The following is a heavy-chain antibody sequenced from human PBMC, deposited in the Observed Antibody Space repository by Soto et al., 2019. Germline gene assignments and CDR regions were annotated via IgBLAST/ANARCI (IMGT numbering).Heavy chain of an antibody. CDR1: GYTFTSYA. CDR2: INAGNGNT. V-gene: IGHV1-3*01. J-gene: IGHJ6*02. D-gene: IGHD4-4*01. CDR3: ARMPTVTAGAYYYYGMDV. Sequence: ASVKVSCKASGYTFTSYAMHWVRQAPGQRLEWMGWINAGNGNTKYSQKFQGRVTITRDTSASTAYMELSSLRSEDTAVYYCARMPTVTAGAYYYYGMDVWGQGTTVTVSS.